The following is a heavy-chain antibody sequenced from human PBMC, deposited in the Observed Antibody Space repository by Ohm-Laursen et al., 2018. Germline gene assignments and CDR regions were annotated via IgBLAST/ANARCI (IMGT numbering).Heavy chain of an antibody. CDR1: GYILTGYY. J-gene: IGHJ6*02. V-gene: IGHV1-2*02. D-gene: IGHD2-21*02. CDR2: INPNSGAT. Sequence: SVSASCKASGYILTGYYTHWVRQAPGQGLEWMGLINPNSGATNYAQKFQGRVTMTRDPSISTAYMELSRLRSDDTAVYYCARDEVTGLYYYYGMDVWGQGTTGTVSS. CDR3: ARDEVTGLYYYYGMDV.